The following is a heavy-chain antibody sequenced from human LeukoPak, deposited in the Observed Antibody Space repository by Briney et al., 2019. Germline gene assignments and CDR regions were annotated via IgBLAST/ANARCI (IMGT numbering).Heavy chain of an antibody. V-gene: IGHV3-30*02. Sequence: GGSLRLSCAASGFTFSSYGMHWVRQAPGKGLEWVAFIRYDGSNKYYADSVKGRFTISRDNSKNTLYLQMNSLRAEDTAVYYCARDPGDYGDYYYYYMDVWGKGATVTISS. CDR1: GFTFSSYG. J-gene: IGHJ6*03. CDR2: IRYDGSNK. D-gene: IGHD4-17*01. CDR3: ARDPGDYGDYYYYYMDV.